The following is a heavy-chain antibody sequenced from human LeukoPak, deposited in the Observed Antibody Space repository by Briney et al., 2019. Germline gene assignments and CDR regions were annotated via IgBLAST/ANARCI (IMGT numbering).Heavy chain of an antibody. J-gene: IGHJ4*02. CDR1: GFTFSSYS. CDR3: AREAVAGRGFDY. Sequence: GGSLRLSCAASGFTFSSYSMNWVRQAPGKGLEWVSSISSSSSYIYYADSVKGRFTISRDNAKNSLYLQMNSLRAEDTAVYYCAREAVAGRGFDYWGQGTLVTVSS. D-gene: IGHD6-19*01. V-gene: IGHV3-21*01. CDR2: ISSSSSYI.